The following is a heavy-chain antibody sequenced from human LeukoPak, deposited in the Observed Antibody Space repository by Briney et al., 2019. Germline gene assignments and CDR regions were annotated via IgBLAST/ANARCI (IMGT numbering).Heavy chain of an antibody. Sequence: ASVKVSCKASGYTFTSYGISWVRQAPGQGLEWMGWISAYNGSTNYAQKLQGRVTMTTDTSTSTAYMELRSLRSDDTAVYYCARDCGGDCYGMNWFDPWGQGTLVTVSS. D-gene: IGHD2-21*02. CDR1: GYTFTSYG. CDR2: ISAYNGST. CDR3: ARDCGGDCYGMNWFDP. V-gene: IGHV1-18*01. J-gene: IGHJ5*02.